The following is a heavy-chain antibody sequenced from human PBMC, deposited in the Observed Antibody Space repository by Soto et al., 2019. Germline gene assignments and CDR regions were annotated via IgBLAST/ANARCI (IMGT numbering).Heavy chain of an antibody. J-gene: IGHJ5*02. D-gene: IGHD5-12*01. Sequence: EAQLVESGGGLLQPGGSLRLSCAVSGLTFSTYNIKWVRQAPGKRLEWVSYISSSSSTIYYADSVKGRFTISIDNAKKTRFLQMNSLRAEDPAVYDCAEASEGYSVLAGCATWGQGALVTVSS. CDR3: AEASEGYSVLAGCAT. CDR2: ISSSSSTI. CDR1: GLTFSTYN. V-gene: IGHV3-48*01.